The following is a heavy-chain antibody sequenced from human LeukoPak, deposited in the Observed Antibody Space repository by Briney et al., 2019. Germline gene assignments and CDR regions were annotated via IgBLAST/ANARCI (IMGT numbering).Heavy chain of an antibody. Sequence: SQTLSLTCTVSGGSISSGGYSWSWIRQHPGKGLEWIGYIYYSGSTYYNPSLKSRVTISVDTSKNQFSLKLSSVTAADTAVYYCARAPLHYYDSSGYPDYWGQGTLVTVSS. J-gene: IGHJ4*02. CDR3: ARAPLHYYDSSGYPDY. CDR1: GGSISSGGYS. CDR2: IYYSGST. D-gene: IGHD3-22*01. V-gene: IGHV4-31*03.